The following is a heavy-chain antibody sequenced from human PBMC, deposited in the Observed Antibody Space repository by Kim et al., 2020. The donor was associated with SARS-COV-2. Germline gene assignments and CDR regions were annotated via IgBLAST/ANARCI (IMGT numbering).Heavy chain of an antibody. Sequence: GGSLRLSCAASGFTFSSYAMSWVRQAPGKGLEWVSAITSSGGSTYYADVVKGRSITSSDNTQNTLYLQMNSLRAEDTAVYYCAKDSHISWVRRGKSPYGMDVWGQGTTVTVSS. CDR1: GFTFSSYA. D-gene: IGHD3-10*01. J-gene: IGHJ6*02. V-gene: IGHV3-23*01. CDR2: ITSSGGST. CDR3: AKDSHISWVRRGKSPYGMDV.